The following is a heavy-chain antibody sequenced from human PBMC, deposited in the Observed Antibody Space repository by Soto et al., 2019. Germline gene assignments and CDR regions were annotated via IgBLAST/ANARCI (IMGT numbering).Heavy chain of an antibody. J-gene: IGHJ4*02. V-gene: IGHV3-23*01. CDR2: ISGSGGST. CDR3: AKVGIAVAGSVRYFDY. D-gene: IGHD6-19*01. Sequence: PGGSLRLSCAASGFTFSSYAMSWVRQAPGKGLEWVSAISGSGGSTYYADSVKGRFTISRDNSKNTLYLQMNSLRAEDTAVYYCAKVGIAVAGSVRYFDYWGQGTLVTVSS. CDR1: GFTFSSYA.